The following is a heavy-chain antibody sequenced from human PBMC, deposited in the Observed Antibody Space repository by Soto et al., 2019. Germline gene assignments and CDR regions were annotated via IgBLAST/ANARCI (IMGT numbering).Heavy chain of an antibody. V-gene: IGHV4-59*08. Sequence: PSETLSLTCTVSGGSISSYYWSWIRQPPGKGLEWIGYIYYSGSTNYNPSLKSRVTISVDTSKNQFSLKLSSVTAADTAVYYCASMGVGDYGDSTDAFDIWGQGTMVTVSS. CDR2: IYYSGST. CDR3: ASMGVGDYGDSTDAFDI. D-gene: IGHD4-17*01. J-gene: IGHJ3*02. CDR1: GGSISSYY.